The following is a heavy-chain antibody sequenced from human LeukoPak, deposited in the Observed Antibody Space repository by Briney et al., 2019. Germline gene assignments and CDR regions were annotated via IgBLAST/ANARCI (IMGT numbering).Heavy chain of an antibody. CDR3: ARVLSSSWYHYYYYMDV. CDR2: IYTSGST. J-gene: IGHJ6*03. CDR1: GGSISSYY. Sequence: SETLSLTCTVSGGSISSYYWSWIRQPAGKGLEWIGRIYTSGSTNYNPSLKSRVTMSVDTSKNQFSLKLSSVTAADTAVYYCARVLSSSWYHYYYYMDVWGKGTTVTVSS. V-gene: IGHV4-4*07. D-gene: IGHD6-13*01.